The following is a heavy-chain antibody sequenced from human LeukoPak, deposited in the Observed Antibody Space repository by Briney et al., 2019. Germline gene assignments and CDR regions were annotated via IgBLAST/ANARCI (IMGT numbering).Heavy chain of an antibody. CDR3: ARGSPSYAQRPLDL. J-gene: IGHJ2*01. Sequence: VASVRVSCKASGYTITDYYLHWVRQAPGQGLEWMGWIIPNTGGTNYAQKFQDWVTMSSDTSISTAYMELSSLRSDDTAVYYCARGSPSYAQRPLDLWGRGTLVTVSS. CDR1: GYTITDYY. CDR2: IIPNTGGT. D-gene: IGHD2/OR15-2a*01. V-gene: IGHV1-2*04.